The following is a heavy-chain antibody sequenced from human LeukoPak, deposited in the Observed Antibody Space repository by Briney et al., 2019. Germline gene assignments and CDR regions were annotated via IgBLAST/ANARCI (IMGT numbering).Heavy chain of an antibody. CDR2: IIPIFGTA. CDR3: ARARLAAAGAYMDV. V-gene: IGHV1-69*13. J-gene: IGHJ6*02. D-gene: IGHD6-13*01. Sequence: ASVKVSCKASGGTFSSYAISWVRQAPGQGLEWMGGIIPIFGTANYAQKFQGRVTITADESTSTAYMELSSLRSEDTAVYYCARARLAAAGAYMDVWGQGTTVTVSS. CDR1: GGTFSSYA.